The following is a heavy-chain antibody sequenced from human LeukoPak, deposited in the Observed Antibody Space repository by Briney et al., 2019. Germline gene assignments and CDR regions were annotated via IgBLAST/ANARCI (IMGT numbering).Heavy chain of an antibody. CDR3: ASHCTNGVCYSVPPYNWFDP. Sequence: ASVKVSCKVSGYTLTELSMHWVRQAPGKGLEWMGGFDPEDGETIYAQKFQGRVTITADESTSTAYMELSSLRSEDTAVYYCASHCTNGVCYSVPPYNWFDPWGQGTLVTVSS. CDR2: FDPEDGET. J-gene: IGHJ5*02. D-gene: IGHD2-8*01. V-gene: IGHV1-24*01. CDR1: GYTLTELS.